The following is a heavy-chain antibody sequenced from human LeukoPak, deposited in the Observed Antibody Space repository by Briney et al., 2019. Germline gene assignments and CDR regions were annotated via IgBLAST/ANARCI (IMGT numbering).Heavy chain of an antibody. CDR3: ARYNAPVTTYAFDI. V-gene: IGHV1-8*01. CDR1: GYTFTSYG. D-gene: IGHD4-17*01. Sequence: ASVKVSCKASGYTFTSYGINWVRQATGQGLEWMGWMNPNSGNTGYAQKFQGRVTMTRNTSISTAYMELSSLRSEDTAVYYCARYNAPVTTYAFDIWGQGTMVTVSS. J-gene: IGHJ3*02. CDR2: MNPNSGNT.